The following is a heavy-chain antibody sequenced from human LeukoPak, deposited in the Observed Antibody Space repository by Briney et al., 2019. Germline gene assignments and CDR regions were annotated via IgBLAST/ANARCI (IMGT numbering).Heavy chain of an antibody. CDR1: GGSISSGSYY. V-gene: IGHV4-61*02. J-gene: IGHJ6*02. D-gene: IGHD5-18*01. CDR2: IYTSGST. Sequence: SETLSLTCTVSGGSISSGSYYWSWIRQPAGKGLEWIGRIYTSGSTNYNPSLKSRVTISVDTSKNQFSLKLSSVTAADTAVYYRAKSLGGGYSYGYYYYYGMDVWGQGTTVTVSS. CDR3: AKSLGGGYSYGYYYYYGMDV.